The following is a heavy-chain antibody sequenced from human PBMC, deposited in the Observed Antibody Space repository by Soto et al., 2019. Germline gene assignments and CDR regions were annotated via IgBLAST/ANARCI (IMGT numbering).Heavy chain of an antibody. CDR2: INPNSGGT. CDR3: ARDGEGTVTTSGFFDL. D-gene: IGHD4-17*01. J-gene: IGHJ2*01. CDR1: GYTFTGYY. Sequence: ASVKVSCKASGYTFTGYYMHWVRQAPGQGLEWMGWINPNSGGTNYAQKFQGWVTMTRDTSISTAYMELSRLRSDDTAVYYCARDGEGTVTTSGFFDLWGRGTLVTVSS. V-gene: IGHV1-2*04.